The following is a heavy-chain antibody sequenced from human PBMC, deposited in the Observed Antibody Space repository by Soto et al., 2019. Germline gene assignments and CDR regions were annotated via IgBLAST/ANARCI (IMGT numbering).Heavy chain of an antibody. CDR2: IWYDGSNK. Sequence: GGSQRLSCAASGFTFSNYGMHWVRQAPGTGLEWVAVIWYDGSNKYYTDSVKGRFTISRDNSKNTLYLQMNSLRAEDTAVYYCARGYGANSGNFDYWGQGTLVTVSS. CDR1: GFTFSNYG. CDR3: ARGYGANSGNFDY. J-gene: IGHJ4*02. D-gene: IGHD4-17*01. V-gene: IGHV3-33*01.